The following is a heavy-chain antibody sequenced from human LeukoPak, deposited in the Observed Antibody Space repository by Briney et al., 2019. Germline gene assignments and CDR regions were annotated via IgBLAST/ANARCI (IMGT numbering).Heavy chain of an antibody. V-gene: IGHV1-2*02. CDR2: LNPKRGGT. CDR1: GYTFTGYY. J-gene: IGHJ4*02. Sequence: ASVKVSCKASGYTFTGYYMHWVRQAPGQGLEWMGWLNPKRGGTNYAQKFQGRVTMTRDTSITTAYMELSRLTSDDTAVYYCARDNGMGYYGGSGYFDYWGQGTLVTVSS. CDR3: ARDNGMGYYGGSGYFDY. D-gene: IGHD1-26*01.